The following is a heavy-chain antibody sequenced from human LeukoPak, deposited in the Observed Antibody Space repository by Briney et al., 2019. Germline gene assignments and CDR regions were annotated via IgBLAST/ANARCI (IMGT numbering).Heavy chain of an antibody. J-gene: IGHJ4*02. CDR1: GFTFSVYA. CDR3: AKGYSSGWYDFDV. CDR2: ISGNGGGGT. Sequence: GGSLRLSCAASGFTFSVYAMSWVRQAPGKGLEWVSAISGNGGGGTHYADSVKGRFTISRDNSKSTLYLQMDSLRAEDTAVYYCAKGYSSGWYDFDVWGQGTLVTVSS. V-gene: IGHV3-23*01. D-gene: IGHD6-19*01.